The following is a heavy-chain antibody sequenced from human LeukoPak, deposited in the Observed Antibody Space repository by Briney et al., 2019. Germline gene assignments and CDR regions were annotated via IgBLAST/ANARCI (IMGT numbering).Heavy chain of an antibody. J-gene: IGHJ4*02. D-gene: IGHD6-19*01. CDR2: INAGNGNT. CDR3: ARLYSSGYNY. Sequence: RASVKVSCKASGYTFTSYAIHWVRQAPGQRLEWMGWINAGNGNTKYSQKFQGRVTITRDTSARTAYMELSSLRSEDTAVYYCARLYSSGYNYWGQGTLVTVSS. V-gene: IGHV1-3*01. CDR1: GYTFTSYA.